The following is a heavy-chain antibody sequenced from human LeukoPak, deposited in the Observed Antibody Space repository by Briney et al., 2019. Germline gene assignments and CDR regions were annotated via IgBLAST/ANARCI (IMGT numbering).Heavy chain of an antibody. D-gene: IGHD4-23*01. J-gene: IGHJ4*02. CDR1: GGSISSSSYY. CDR3: ARDVTPTYFDY. V-gene: IGHV4-39*01. CDR2: IYYSGST. Sequence: SETLSLTCTVSGGSISSSSYYWGWIRQPPGKGLEWIGSIYYSGSTYYNPSLKSRVTISVDTSKNQFSLKLSSVTAADTAVYYCARDVTPTYFDYWGQGTLVTVPS.